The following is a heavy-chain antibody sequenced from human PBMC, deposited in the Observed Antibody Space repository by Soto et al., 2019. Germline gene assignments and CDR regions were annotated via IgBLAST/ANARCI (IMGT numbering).Heavy chain of an antibody. CDR2: VYYRGRS. CDR3: VSQRTSVLSQAYFDY. V-gene: IGHV4-39*01. Sequence: PSETLSLTRTVSGGSVSNSKYYWGWIRQSPAKGLEWIGSVYYRGRSYSKSSVKSRVTISVDTSKNQFSLNLNSVTASDTAVYFCVSQRTSVLSQAYFDYWGPGALVTVSS. D-gene: IGHD2-8*01. CDR1: GGSVSNSKYY. J-gene: IGHJ4*02.